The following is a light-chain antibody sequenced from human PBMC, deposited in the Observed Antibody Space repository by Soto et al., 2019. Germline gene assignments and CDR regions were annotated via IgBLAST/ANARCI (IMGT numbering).Light chain of an antibody. Sequence: QSVLTQPPSASATPGQRVTISCSGSSSNIGTNYVYWYQHLPGTAPKLLIYRNDQRPSGVPDRFSGSMSGTAASLAIGGLRSEDEADYYCAAWDDSLSGVVFGGGTKLPVL. J-gene: IGLJ2*01. V-gene: IGLV1-47*01. CDR1: SSNIGTNY. CDR2: RND. CDR3: AAWDDSLSGVV.